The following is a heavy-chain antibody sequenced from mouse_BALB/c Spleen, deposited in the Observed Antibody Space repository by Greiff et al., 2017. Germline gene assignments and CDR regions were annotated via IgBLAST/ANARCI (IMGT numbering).Heavy chain of an antibody. CDR2: ISSGSSTI. D-gene: IGHD2-1*01. V-gene: IGHV5-17*02. CDR3: ARFSPIYSD. CDR1: GFTFSSFG. J-gene: IGHJ4*01. Sequence: EVQLVESGGGLVQPGGSRKLSCAASGFTFSSFGMHWVRQAPEKGLEWVAYISSGSSTIYYADTVKGRFTISRDNPKNTLFLQMTSLRSEDTAMYYCARFSPIYSDWGQGTSVTVSS.